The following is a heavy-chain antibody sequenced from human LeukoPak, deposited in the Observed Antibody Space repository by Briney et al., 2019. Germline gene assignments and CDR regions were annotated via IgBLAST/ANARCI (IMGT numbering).Heavy chain of an antibody. Sequence: GGSLRLSCAASGFTFSSYGMSWVRQAPGKGLEWVSAISGSGGSTYYADSVKGRFTISRDNSKNTLYLQMNSLRAEDTAVYYCARSGTSSSYSHFDYWGQGTLVTVSS. J-gene: IGHJ4*02. CDR1: GFTFSSYG. D-gene: IGHD6-6*01. V-gene: IGHV3-23*01. CDR3: ARSGTSSSYSHFDY. CDR2: ISGSGGST.